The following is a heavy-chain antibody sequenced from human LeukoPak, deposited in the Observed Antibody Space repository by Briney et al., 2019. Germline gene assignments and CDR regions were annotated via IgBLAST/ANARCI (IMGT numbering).Heavy chain of an antibody. CDR2: IRDDGSNK. CDR3: AKDRCSSTSCYGGGFYYYYMDV. V-gene: IGHV3-30*02. CDR1: GFTFSSYG. Sequence: VGSLRLSCAASGFTFSSYGMHWVRQAPGKGLEWVAFIRDDGSNKYYADSVKGRFTISRDNSKNTLYLQMNSLRAEDTAVYYCAKDRCSSTSCYGGGFYYYYMDVWGKGTTVPVSS. D-gene: IGHD2-2*01. J-gene: IGHJ6*03.